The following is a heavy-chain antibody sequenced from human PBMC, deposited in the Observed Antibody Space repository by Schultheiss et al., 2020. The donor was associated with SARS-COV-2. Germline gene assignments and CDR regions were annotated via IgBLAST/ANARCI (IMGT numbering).Heavy chain of an antibody. Sequence: SETLPLTCAVYGGSFSGYYWSWIRQPPGKGLEWIGEINHSGSTNYNPSLKSRVTISVDTSKNQFSLKLSSVTAADTAVYYCARQLSSGWYNTEFDYWGQGTMVTVSS. V-gene: IGHV4-34*01. CDR2: INHSGST. CDR1: GGSFSGYY. CDR3: ARQLSSGWYNTEFDY. J-gene: IGHJ4*03. D-gene: IGHD6-19*01.